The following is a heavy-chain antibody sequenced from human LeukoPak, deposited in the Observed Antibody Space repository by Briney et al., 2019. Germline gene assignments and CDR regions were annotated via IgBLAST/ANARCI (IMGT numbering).Heavy chain of an antibody. CDR3: ARKYCTNGVCPRLFDY. D-gene: IGHD2-8*01. Sequence: SETLSLTCAVYGGFFSGYYWSWLRQPPEKGLEWIREINHSGSTNYNPSLKGRVTISVDTSKNQFSLKLSSVTAADTAVYYCARKYCTNGVCPRLFDYWGQGTLVTVSS. V-gene: IGHV4-34*01. CDR1: GGFFSGYY. J-gene: IGHJ4*02. CDR2: INHSGST.